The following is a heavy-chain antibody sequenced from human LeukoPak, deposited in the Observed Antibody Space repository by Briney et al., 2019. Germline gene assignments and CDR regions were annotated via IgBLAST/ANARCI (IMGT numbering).Heavy chain of an antibody. J-gene: IGHJ5*02. Sequence: SQTLSLTCTVSGGSIRSGNYYRSWIRQPAGMGLEWIGRIYISGGTDYNPSLKSRLTISIDTSKNQFYLRLSSVTAADTAVYYCARVRRNSGNKYFDPWGQGTRVTVSS. V-gene: IGHV4-61*02. CDR3: ARVRRNSGNKYFDP. D-gene: IGHD5-12*01. CDR1: GGSIRSGNYY. CDR2: IYISGGT.